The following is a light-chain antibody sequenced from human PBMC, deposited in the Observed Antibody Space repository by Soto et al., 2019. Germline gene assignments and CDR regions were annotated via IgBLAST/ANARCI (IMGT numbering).Light chain of an antibody. Sequence: QSVLTQPPSVSGAPGQRVTISCTGSRSNIGAGYAVHWYQQLPGTAPKLLIYDNTNRPSGVPDRFSASESGTSASLAITGLQSEDEAEYYCQSYDTSLSASVFGGGTKLTVL. CDR2: DNT. J-gene: IGLJ2*01. CDR3: QSYDTSLSASV. CDR1: RSNIGAGYA. V-gene: IGLV1-40*01.